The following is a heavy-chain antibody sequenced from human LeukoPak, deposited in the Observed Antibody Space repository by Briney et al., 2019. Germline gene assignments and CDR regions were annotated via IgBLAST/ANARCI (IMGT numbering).Heavy chain of an antibody. Sequence: PGGSLRLSCAASGFTFSSYSMNWVRQAPGKGLEWVSYISSSSSTIYYADSVKGRLTISRDNAKNSLYLQMNSLRAEDTAVYYCARTYYDFWSGYYPWGQGTLVTVSS. J-gene: IGHJ5*02. D-gene: IGHD3-3*01. CDR2: ISSSSSTI. V-gene: IGHV3-48*01. CDR3: ARTYYDFWSGYYP. CDR1: GFTFSSYS.